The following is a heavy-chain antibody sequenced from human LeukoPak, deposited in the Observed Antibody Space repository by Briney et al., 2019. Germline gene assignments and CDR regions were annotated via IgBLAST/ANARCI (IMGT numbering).Heavy chain of an antibody. D-gene: IGHD5-12*01. Sequence: PGGSLRLSCAASGFTFSNYGMHWVRQAPGKGLEWVAVISYDGNNEYYADSVKGRFTISRDNSKNTLYLQVNSLRAEDTAVYFCAKDRTRSAYDFDYWGQGTLVTVSS. V-gene: IGHV3-30*18. CDR3: AKDRTRSAYDFDY. J-gene: IGHJ4*02. CDR2: ISYDGNNE. CDR1: GFTFSNYG.